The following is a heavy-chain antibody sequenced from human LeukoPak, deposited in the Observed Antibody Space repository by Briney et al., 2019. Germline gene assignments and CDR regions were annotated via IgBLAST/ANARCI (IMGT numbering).Heavy chain of an antibody. CDR3: ATINYDFWSGSSKAFDP. CDR2: INPNSGGT. D-gene: IGHD3-3*01. CDR1: GYTFTGYY. J-gene: IGHJ5*02. Sequence: GASVKVSCKASGYTFTGYYMHWVRQAPGQGLEWMGWINPNSGGTNYAQKLQGRVTMTTDTSTSTAYMELRSLRSDDTAVYYCATINYDFWSGSSKAFDPWGQGTLVTVSS. V-gene: IGHV1-2*02.